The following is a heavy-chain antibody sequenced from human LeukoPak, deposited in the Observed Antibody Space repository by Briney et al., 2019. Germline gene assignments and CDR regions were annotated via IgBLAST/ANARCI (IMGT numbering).Heavy chain of an antibody. Sequence: PGGSLRLSCAASGFTFSSYCMSWVRQAPGKGLEWVANIKQDGSEKYYVDSVKGRVTISRDNAKNSVYLQMNSLRAEATAVYYCASGAGYYDSSGYHSHNWFDPWGQGTLVTVSS. J-gene: IGHJ5*02. CDR2: IKQDGSEK. V-gene: IGHV3-7*01. CDR1: GFTFSSYC. CDR3: ASGAGYYDSSGYHSHNWFDP. D-gene: IGHD3-22*01.